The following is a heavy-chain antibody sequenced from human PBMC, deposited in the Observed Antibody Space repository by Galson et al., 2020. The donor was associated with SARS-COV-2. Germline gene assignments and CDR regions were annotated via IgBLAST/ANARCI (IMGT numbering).Heavy chain of an antibody. D-gene: IGHD3-22*01. CDR1: GDSISNNY. CDR3: ARGLATMMLTPHAFDM. CDR2: IFDSGYT. Sequence: SETLSLTCSVSGDSISNNYWIWIRQPPGKGLEWIGYIFDSGYTQYNPSLTSRVTISIDKSKNHFSLKLSSVTAADTAVYYCARGLATMMLTPHAFDMWGQGTMVTVSS. J-gene: IGHJ3*02. V-gene: IGHV4-59*01.